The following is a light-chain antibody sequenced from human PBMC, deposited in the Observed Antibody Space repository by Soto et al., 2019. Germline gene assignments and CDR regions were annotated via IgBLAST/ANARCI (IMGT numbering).Light chain of an antibody. CDR1: QSISRS. CDR2: DAS. CDR3: QQYSDFLIS. J-gene: IGKJ3*01. Sequence: DIQMTQSPSTLSASVGDRVTITCRASQSISRSLAWYQQKPGKAPSLLIYDASSLEGGVPSRFSGSGFGTEFTLTISNLLPADFATYSCQQYSDFLISFGPGTTVDFK. V-gene: IGKV1-5*01.